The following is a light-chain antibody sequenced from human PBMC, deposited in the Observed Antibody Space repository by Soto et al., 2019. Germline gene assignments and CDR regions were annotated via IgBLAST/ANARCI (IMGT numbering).Light chain of an antibody. J-gene: IGKJ4*01. Sequence: EIVLAQSPSTVSVSPGERSTLSCRASQSVSSNLAWYQQKPGQAPRLLIYGASSRATGIPDRFSGSGSGTDATLTINRLEPEDFAVYYCQQYGSSPTFGGGTKV. CDR3: QQYGSSPT. CDR2: GAS. CDR1: QSVSSN. V-gene: IGKV3-20*01.